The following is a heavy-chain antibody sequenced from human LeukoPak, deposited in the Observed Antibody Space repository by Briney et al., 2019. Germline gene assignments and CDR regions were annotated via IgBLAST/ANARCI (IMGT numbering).Heavy chain of an antibody. J-gene: IGHJ4*02. Sequence: SETLSLTCTVSGYSISSSYYWGWIRQPPGKGLDWIGSISHSGSTSYNPSLKSRLTILVDTSTNQFSLKLSSVTAADTAVYYCASSIAAAGGFDYWGQGTLVPVSS. CDR1: GYSISSSYY. V-gene: IGHV4-38-2*02. CDR2: ISHSGST. D-gene: IGHD6-13*01. CDR3: ASSIAAAGGFDY.